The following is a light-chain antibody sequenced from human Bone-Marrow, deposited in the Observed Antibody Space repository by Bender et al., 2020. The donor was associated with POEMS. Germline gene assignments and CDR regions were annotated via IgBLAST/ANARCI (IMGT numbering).Light chain of an antibody. CDR3: STYISSRYF. CDR2: DVN. V-gene: IGLV2-14*03. J-gene: IGLJ1*01. Sequence: QSALTQPPSASGSLGQSVNISCTGTSNDVGGYDYVSWYQQHPDKAPKFISDVNGRPSGLSHRFSSSMSGHPASLTISGLKPDDEADYYCSTYISSRYFFATGTRVSVL. CDR1: SNDVGGYDY.